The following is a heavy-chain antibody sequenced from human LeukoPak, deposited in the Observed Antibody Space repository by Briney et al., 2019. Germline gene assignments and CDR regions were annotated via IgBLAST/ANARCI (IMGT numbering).Heavy chain of an antibody. D-gene: IGHD3-16*01. J-gene: IGHJ4*02. V-gene: IGHV4-61*02. CDR3: ARAPGGYLDY. CDR2: IYTSGST. CDR1: GGSISSGSYY. Sequence: SETLSLTCTVSGGSISSGSYYWSWIRQPAGKGLEWIGRIYTSGSTNYNPSLKSRVTISVDTSKNQFSLKLSSVTAADTAEYYCARAPGGYLDYWGQGTLVTVSS.